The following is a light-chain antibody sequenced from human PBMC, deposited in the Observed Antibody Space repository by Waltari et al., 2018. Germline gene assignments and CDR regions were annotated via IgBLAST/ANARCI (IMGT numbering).Light chain of an antibody. CDR2: WAS. CDR3: QQYYSRRT. Sequence: DIVMTQSPDSLAVSLGERVTTNCKSSQGLRYNSNDKNYLAWYQQKPGQPPKLLFYWASTRHSGVPDRFSGSGSATDFTLTISSLQAEDVAVYYCQQYYSRRTFGQGTRVEIK. J-gene: IGKJ1*01. CDR1: QGLRYNSNDKNY. V-gene: IGKV4-1*01.